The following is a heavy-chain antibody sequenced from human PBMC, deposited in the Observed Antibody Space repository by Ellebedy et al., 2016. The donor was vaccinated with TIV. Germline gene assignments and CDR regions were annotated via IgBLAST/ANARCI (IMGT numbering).Heavy chain of an antibody. V-gene: IGHV4-59*01. CDR1: GASMSSYY. CDR2: IYYSGST. CDR3: ASATSGYYPFDS. D-gene: IGHD3-22*01. J-gene: IGHJ4*02. Sequence: MPSETLSLTCTVSGASMSSYYWSWIRQPPGKGLEWIGYIYYSGSTNYNPSLESRVTLSIDTSQNQFSLNVKSVTAADTAVYYCASATSGYYPFDSWGQGTLVTVSS.